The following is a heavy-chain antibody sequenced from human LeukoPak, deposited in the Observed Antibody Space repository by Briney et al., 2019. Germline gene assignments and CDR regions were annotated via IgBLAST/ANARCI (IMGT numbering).Heavy chain of an antibody. Sequence: SETLSLTCTVSGGSISSYYWSWIRQPPGKGQEWIGYIYYSGSTNYNPSLKSRVTISVDTSKNQFSLKLSSVTAADTAVYYCARERYDILTGYHNFDYWGQGTLVTVSS. CDR3: ARERYDILTGYHNFDY. CDR1: GGSISSYY. D-gene: IGHD3-9*01. CDR2: IYYSGST. V-gene: IGHV4-59*01. J-gene: IGHJ4*02.